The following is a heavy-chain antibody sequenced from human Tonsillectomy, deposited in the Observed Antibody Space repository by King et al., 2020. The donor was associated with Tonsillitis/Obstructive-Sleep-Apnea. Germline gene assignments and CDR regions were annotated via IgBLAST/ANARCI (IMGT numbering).Heavy chain of an antibody. J-gene: IGHJ6*03. CDR1: GYSFTSYW. V-gene: IGHV5-51*01. CDR2: IYPGDSDT. Sequence: QLVQSGAEVKKPGESLKISCKGSGYSFTSYWIGWVRQMPGKGLEWMGIIYPGDSDTRYSPSFQAQVTISADKSISTAYLQWSSLKASDTAMYYCASSARIAARPGDYYYYMDVWGKGTTVTVSS. D-gene: IGHD6-6*01. CDR3: ASSARIAARPGDYYYYMDV.